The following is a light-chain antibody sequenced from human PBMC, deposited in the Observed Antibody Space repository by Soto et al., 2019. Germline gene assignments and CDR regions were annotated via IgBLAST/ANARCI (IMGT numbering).Light chain of an antibody. Sequence: EIVLTPSTPTPSLSPGERARPPCPASQSATNNYLAWYQQKPGLAPRLLIYDASYRANGIPDRFSGSGSGTDFTLTISRLEPEDFAVYYCQQYDSSPLTFGQGTKVDI. V-gene: IGKV3D-20*01. J-gene: IGKJ1*01. CDR1: QSATNNY. CDR2: DAS. CDR3: QQYDSSPLT.